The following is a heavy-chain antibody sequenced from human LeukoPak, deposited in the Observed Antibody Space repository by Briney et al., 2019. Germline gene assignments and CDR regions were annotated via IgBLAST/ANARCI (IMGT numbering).Heavy chain of an antibody. Sequence: GASVKVSCKTSDYSIITYGISWVRQAPGQGLEWMGWISAYSGNTNYAQHLQGRVTLTTDTSTGTAYMELRSLSSDDTAIYYCATDPVHYYGSGSFSNPPFNYWGQGTLVTVSS. D-gene: IGHD3-10*01. CDR3: ATDPVHYYGSGSFSNPPFNY. CDR2: ISAYSGNT. CDR1: DYSIITYG. V-gene: IGHV1-18*01. J-gene: IGHJ4*02.